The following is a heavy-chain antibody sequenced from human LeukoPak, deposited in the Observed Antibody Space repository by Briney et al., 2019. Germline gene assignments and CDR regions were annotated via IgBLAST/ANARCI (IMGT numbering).Heavy chain of an antibody. CDR2: INHSGST. CDR1: GGSFSGYY. Sequence: SETMSLTCAVYGGSFSGYYWSWIRQPPGKGLEWIGEINHSGSTNYNPSLKSRVTISVDTSKNQFSLKLSSVTAADTAVYYCARGAGYYYYYMDVWGKGTTVTVSS. J-gene: IGHJ6*03. CDR3: ARGAGYYYYYMDV. V-gene: IGHV4-34*01.